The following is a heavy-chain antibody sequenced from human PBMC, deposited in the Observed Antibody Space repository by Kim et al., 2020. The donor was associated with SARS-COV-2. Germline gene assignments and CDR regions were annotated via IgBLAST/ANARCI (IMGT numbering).Heavy chain of an antibody. CDR2: IYYSGST. CDR3: AGHGKQQLVTFDY. V-gene: IGHV4-39*01. Sequence: SETLSLTCTVSGGSISSSSYYWGWLRQPPGKGLEWIGSIYYSGSTYYNPSLKSRVTISVDTSKNQFSLKLSSVTAADTAGYYSAGHGKQQLVTFDYWGQGTLVTVSS. J-gene: IGHJ4*02. D-gene: IGHD6-13*01. CDR1: GGSISSSSYY.